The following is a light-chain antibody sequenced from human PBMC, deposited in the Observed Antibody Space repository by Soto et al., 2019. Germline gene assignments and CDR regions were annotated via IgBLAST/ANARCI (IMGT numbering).Light chain of an antibody. Sequence: DIQMTQSPSSLSASVGDRVTITCQASQGITNYLNWYQQKPGEAPKLLIYGASNLETGVPSRFSGSGSGTDFTFTISSLQAEDIATYFCQQYDSVFTFGQGTRLEIK. V-gene: IGKV1-33*01. CDR1: QGITNY. J-gene: IGKJ5*01. CDR3: QQYDSVFT. CDR2: GAS.